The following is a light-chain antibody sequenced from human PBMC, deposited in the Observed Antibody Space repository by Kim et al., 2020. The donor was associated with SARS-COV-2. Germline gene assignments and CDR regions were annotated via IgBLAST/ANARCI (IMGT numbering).Light chain of an antibody. CDR2: QHN. Sequence: VSPGQTASITCSGDKLGDKYACWYQQKPGQSPVLVIYQHNKRPSGIPERFSGSNSGNTATLTISGTQAMDEADYYCQAWDSSTVVFGGGTKLTVL. CDR1: KLGDKY. V-gene: IGLV3-1*01. J-gene: IGLJ2*01. CDR3: QAWDSSTVV.